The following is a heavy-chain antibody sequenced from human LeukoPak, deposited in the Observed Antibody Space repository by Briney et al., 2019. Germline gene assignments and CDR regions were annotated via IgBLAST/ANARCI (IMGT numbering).Heavy chain of an antibody. CDR3: AKDMGEMATTYYFDY. V-gene: IGHV3-9*01. CDR2: ISWNSGSI. J-gene: IGHJ4*02. D-gene: IGHD5-24*01. Sequence: GGSLRLSCAASGFTFDDYAMHWVRQAPGKGLEWVSGISWNSGSIGYADSVKGRFTISRDNAKNSLYLQMNSLRAEDTALYYCAKDMGEMATTYYFDYWGQGTLVTVSS. CDR1: GFTFDDYA.